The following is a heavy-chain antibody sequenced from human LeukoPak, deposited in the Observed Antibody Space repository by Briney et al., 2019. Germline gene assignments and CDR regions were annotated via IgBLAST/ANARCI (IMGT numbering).Heavy chain of an antibody. V-gene: IGHV3-7*05. CDR2: IKEDGSEK. Sequence: GGSLRLSCVASGSTFSSYWMSWVRQAPGKGLEWVANIKEDGSEKYYVDSVEGRFTISRGNPKNSLYLQMNSLRAEDTAVYYCARDTDFHFDYWGQGTLVTVSS. CDR3: ARDTDFHFDY. CDR1: GSTFSSYW. J-gene: IGHJ4*02.